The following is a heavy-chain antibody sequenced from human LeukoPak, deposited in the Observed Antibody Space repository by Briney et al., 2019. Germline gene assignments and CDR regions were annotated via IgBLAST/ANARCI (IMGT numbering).Heavy chain of an antibody. Sequence: ASVKVSCKASGYTFSTYGITWVRQAPGQGLEWMGRVSAYNDNTNYAQKFQGRVTMTTDAATSTAYMELRSLRSDDTAVYYCARASALTGTSRTSDDAFDIWGQGTMVTVSS. J-gene: IGHJ3*02. D-gene: IGHD1-7*01. CDR3: ARASALTGTSRTSDDAFDI. CDR2: VSAYNDNT. CDR1: GYTFSTYG. V-gene: IGHV1-18*01.